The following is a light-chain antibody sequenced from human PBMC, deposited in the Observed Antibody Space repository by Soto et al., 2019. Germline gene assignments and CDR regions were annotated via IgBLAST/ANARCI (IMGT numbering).Light chain of an antibody. CDR3: AAWDGSLNSVV. J-gene: IGLJ2*01. Sequence: QSVLTQPPSVSEAPRQRVTISCSGSDSNIGSNAVNWYQHLPGKAPKLLIYYDNLLASGVSDRFSGSKSGTSASLAISGLQSEDEATYYCAAWDGSLNSVVFGGGTKLTVL. CDR2: YDN. V-gene: IGLV1-36*01. CDR1: DSNIGSNA.